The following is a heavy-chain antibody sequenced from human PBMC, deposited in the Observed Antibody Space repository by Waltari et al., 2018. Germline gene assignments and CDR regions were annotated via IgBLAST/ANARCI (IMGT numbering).Heavy chain of an antibody. CDR1: GGTFGPYT. D-gene: IGHD1-26*01. CDR3: AKRIVGGPFDV. J-gene: IGHJ3*01. V-gene: IGHV1-69*12. Sequence: QVHLVQSGAEVRKPGSSVKVPCEASGGTFGPYTISWVRQAPGQGLEWMGGIIPIYGTPNYAQKFQGRVNVAADELTTTAYMELSSLRSDDTAVYYCAKRIVGGPFDVWGQGTMVTVSS. CDR2: IIPIYGTP.